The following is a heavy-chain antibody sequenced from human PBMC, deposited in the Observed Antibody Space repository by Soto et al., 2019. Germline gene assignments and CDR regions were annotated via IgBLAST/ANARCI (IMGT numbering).Heavy chain of an antibody. CDR2: IYYSGST. V-gene: IGHV4-59*12. CDR3: ARDLIGMDV. CDR1: GVSISRYY. Sequence: SETLSLKCTVSGVSISRYYWSWIRQPPGKGLEWIGYIYYSGSTNYNPSLKSRVTISVDTSKNQFSLKLSSVIAADTAVYYCARDLIGMDVWGQGTTVTVSS. J-gene: IGHJ6*02.